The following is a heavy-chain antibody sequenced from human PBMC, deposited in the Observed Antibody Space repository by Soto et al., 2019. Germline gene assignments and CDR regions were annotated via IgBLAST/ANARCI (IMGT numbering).Heavy chain of an antibody. V-gene: IGHV1-69*13. J-gene: IGHJ6*02. CDR1: GGTFSSYA. CDR2: IIPIFGTT. D-gene: IGHD2-2*01. CDR3: ARDADCSTSCYYYGMDV. Sequence: SVKVSCKASGGTFSSYAFSWVRQAPGQGLEWMGGIIPIFGTTNYAQKFQGRVTITADESTSTAYMELSSLRSEDTAVYYCARDADCSTSCYYYGMDVWGQGTTVTVSS.